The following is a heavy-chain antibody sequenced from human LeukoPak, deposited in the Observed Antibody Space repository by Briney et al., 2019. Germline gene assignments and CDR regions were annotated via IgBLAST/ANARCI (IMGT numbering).Heavy chain of an antibody. CDR1: GFTFTNYA. V-gene: IGHV3-23*01. CDR2: ISGSGGST. CDR3: AKAGFQDNWYFDL. J-gene: IGHJ2*01. D-gene: IGHD6-25*01. Sequence: GGSLRLSCAASGFTFTNYAMSWVRQAPGKGLEWVSAISGSGGSTYYVDSMKGRFTISRDNSNNTLYLQMNSLRPEDTAVYYCAKAGFQDNWYFDLWGRGTLVTVSS.